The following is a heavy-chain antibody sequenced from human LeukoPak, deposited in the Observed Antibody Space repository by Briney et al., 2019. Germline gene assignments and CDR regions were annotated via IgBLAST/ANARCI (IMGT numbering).Heavy chain of an antibody. CDR3: ARDRPRGPPSEWLLSGAFDI. D-gene: IGHD3-3*01. Sequence: PGGSLRLSCAASGFTFSSYWMSWVRQAPRKGLEWVANIKQDGREKYYVDSVKGRVTISRDNAKNSLYLQMNSLGAEDTAVYYCARDRPRGPPSEWLLSGAFDIWGQGTMVSVSS. CDR1: GFTFSSYW. V-gene: IGHV3-7*01. CDR2: IKQDGREK. J-gene: IGHJ3*02.